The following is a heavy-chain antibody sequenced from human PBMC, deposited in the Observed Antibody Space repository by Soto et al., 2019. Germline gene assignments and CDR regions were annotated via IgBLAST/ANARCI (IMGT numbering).Heavy chain of an antibody. J-gene: IGHJ6*02. V-gene: IGHV4-30-4*01. CDR1: GGSISSGDYY. Sequence: SETLSLTCTVSGGSISSGDYYWSWIRQPPGKGLEWIGYIYYSGSTYYNPSLKSRVTISVDTSKNQFSLKLSSVTAADTAVYYCARGLRGDGMDVWGQGTTVTVSS. CDR3: ARGLRGDGMDV. D-gene: IGHD3-16*01. CDR2: IYYSGST.